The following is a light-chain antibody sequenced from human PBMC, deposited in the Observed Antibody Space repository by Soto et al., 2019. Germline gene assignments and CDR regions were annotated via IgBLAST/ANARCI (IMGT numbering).Light chain of an antibody. CDR3: SSYTTTTRL. V-gene: IGLV2-14*01. CDR2: EVS. CDR1: SSDIGSNHY. J-gene: IGLJ3*02. Sequence: QSALTQPASVSGSPGQSITISCTGTSSDIGSNHYVSWFQQRPGKAPTLIIYEVSNRPSGVSTLFSGSKSCNTASLTISGLQPEGEAKYYCSSYTTTTRLFGGGTKLTVL.